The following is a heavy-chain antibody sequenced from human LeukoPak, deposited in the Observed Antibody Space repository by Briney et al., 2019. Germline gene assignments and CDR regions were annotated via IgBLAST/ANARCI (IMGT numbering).Heavy chain of an antibody. CDR2: INPNNGAT. Sequence: GASVKASCKATGYTFIHYYIHWVLQAPGQGLEWMGRINPNNGATNYAQHFQGSGTMTRDTSISTAYMELSSLRSADTAVYYCARIYRGPDYWGQGTLVTVSS. J-gene: IGHJ4*02. CDR3: ARIYRGPDY. D-gene: IGHD2-2*02. CDR1: GYTFIHYY. V-gene: IGHV1-2*03.